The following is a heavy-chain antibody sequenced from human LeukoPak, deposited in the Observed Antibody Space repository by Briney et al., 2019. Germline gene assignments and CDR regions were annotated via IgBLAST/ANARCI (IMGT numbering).Heavy chain of an antibody. CDR1: GGSISSGDYY. D-gene: IGHD3-10*01. V-gene: IGHV4-30-4*01. CDR2: IYYSGST. Sequence: SQTLSLTCTVSGGSISSGDYYWSWIRQPPGKGLEWIGYIYYSGSTYYNPSLKSRVTTSVDTSKNQFSLKLSSVTAADTAVYYCARGALLWFGELDYWGQGTLVTVSS. J-gene: IGHJ4*02. CDR3: ARGALLWFGELDY.